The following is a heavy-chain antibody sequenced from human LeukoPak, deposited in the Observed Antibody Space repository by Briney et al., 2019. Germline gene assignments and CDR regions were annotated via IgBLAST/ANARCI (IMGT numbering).Heavy chain of an antibody. CDR3: AKDLVLLGANYYDTIGYSTY. D-gene: IGHD3-22*01. J-gene: IGHJ4*02. Sequence: GGSLRLSCAASGFTFSSYAMSWVRQAPGKGLEWVSSISNSGDSTYYADSVKGRFTISRDTSKNMLYLQMNSLRAEDTAVYYCAKDLVLLGANYYDTIGYSTYWGQGTLVTVSS. V-gene: IGHV3-23*01. CDR2: ISNSGDST. CDR1: GFTFSSYA.